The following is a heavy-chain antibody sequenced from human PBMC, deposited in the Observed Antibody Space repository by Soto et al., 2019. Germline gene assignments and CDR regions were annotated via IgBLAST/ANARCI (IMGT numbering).Heavy chain of an antibody. CDR3: ARDFQANKAYYFDY. Sequence: PGGSLRLSCVASGFTFSSYGMHWVRQAPGKGLEWVAVIWYDGSNKYYADSVKGRFTISRDNSKNTLYLQMNSLRAEDTAVYYCARDFQANKAYYFDYWGQGTLVTVSS. V-gene: IGHV3-33*01. CDR2: IWYDGSNK. CDR1: GFTFSSYG. J-gene: IGHJ4*02.